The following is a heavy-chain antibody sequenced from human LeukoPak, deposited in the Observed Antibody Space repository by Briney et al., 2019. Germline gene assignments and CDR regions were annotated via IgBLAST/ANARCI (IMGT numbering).Heavy chain of an antibody. CDR2: INPNSGGT. D-gene: IGHD3-16*02. Sequence: ASVKVSCTASGYTFTSYSMHWVRQAPGQGLEWMGWINPNSGGTNYAQKFQGRVTMTRDTSISTAYMELSRLRSDDTAVYYCARRNYDYVWGSYRYTYYFDYWGQGTLVTVSS. V-gene: IGHV1-2*02. CDR3: ARRNYDYVWGSYRYTYYFDY. CDR1: GYTFTSYS. J-gene: IGHJ4*02.